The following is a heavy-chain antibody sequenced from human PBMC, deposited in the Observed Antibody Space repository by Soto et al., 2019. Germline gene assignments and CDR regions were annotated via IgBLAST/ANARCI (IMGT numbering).Heavy chain of an antibody. D-gene: IGHD3-9*01. J-gene: IGHJ4*02. Sequence: LSLTCTVSGGSISSSSYYWGWIRQPPGKGLEWIGSIYYSGSTYYNPSLKSRVTISVDTSKNQFSLKLSSVTAADTAVYYCARHRGYYDILTGYYTELNFDYWGQGTLVTVSS. V-gene: IGHV4-39*01. CDR3: ARHRGYYDILTGYYTELNFDY. CDR1: GGSISSSSYY. CDR2: IYYSGST.